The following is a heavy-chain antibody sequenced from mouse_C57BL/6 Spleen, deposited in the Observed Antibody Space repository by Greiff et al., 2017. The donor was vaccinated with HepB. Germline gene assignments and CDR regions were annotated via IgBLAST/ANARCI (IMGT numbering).Heavy chain of an antibody. J-gene: IGHJ2*01. CDR1: GYTFTDYY. D-gene: IGHD1-1*01. V-gene: IGHV1-26*01. Sequence: EVQLQQSGPELVKPGASVKISCKASGYTFTDYYMNWVKQSHGKSLEWIGDINPNNGGTSYNQKFKGKATLTVDKSSSTAYMELRSLTSEDSEVYYCARPHYYGSSPYYFDYWGQGTTLTVSS. CDR3: ARPHYYGSSPYYFDY. CDR2: INPNNGGT.